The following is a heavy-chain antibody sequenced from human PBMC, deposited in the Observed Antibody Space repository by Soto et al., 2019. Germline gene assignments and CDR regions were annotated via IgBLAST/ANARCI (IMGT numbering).Heavy chain of an antibody. Sequence: QVQLVESGGGVVQPGRSLRLSCAASGFTFSSYGMHWVRQAPGKGLEWVAVIWYDGSNKYYADSVKGRFTISRDNSKNTLYLQMNSLRAEDTAVYYCATWVDYDSSGYYYVYDYWGQGTLVTVSS. D-gene: IGHD3-22*01. CDR1: GFTFSSYG. V-gene: IGHV3-33*01. J-gene: IGHJ4*02. CDR3: ATWVDYDSSGYYYVYDY. CDR2: IWYDGSNK.